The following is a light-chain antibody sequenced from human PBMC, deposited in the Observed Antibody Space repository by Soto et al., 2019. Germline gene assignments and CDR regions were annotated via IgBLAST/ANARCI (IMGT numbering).Light chain of an antibody. J-gene: IGKJ3*01. CDR1: QSVSSY. CDR2: DAS. V-gene: IGKV3-11*01. Sequence: EIVLTQSPATLSLSPVERATLSCMASQSVSSYLSWYQQKPGQAPRLLIYDASNRATGIPARFSGSGSGTDFTLTISSLEPEDFAVYYCQQRSNWFTFGPGTKVDI. CDR3: QQRSNWFT.